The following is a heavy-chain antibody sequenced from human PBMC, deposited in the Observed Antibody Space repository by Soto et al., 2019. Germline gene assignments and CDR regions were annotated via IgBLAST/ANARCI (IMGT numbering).Heavy chain of an antibody. D-gene: IGHD3-10*01. Sequence: QVQLVQPGAEVQKPGASVKVSCQTSGYTFSTYDINWVRQAPGQGLEWMGWLNPNSGDTGYAQKFLGRLTITRDSTIRKVSMDLSSLSSEDTAVYYCARVNYYGSGSYQDFCYLYALDVWGQGTKVTVSS. CDR1: GYTFSTYD. V-gene: IGHV1-8*01. CDR2: LNPNSGDT. J-gene: IGHJ6*02. CDR3: ARVNYYGSGSYQDFCYLYALDV.